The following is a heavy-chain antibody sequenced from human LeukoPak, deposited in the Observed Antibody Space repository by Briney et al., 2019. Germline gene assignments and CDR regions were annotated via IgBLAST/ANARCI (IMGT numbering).Heavy chain of an antibody. CDR3: AKSSAGAFDI. J-gene: IGHJ3*02. CDR2: IKEDGSQK. V-gene: IGHV3-7*02. Sequence: GGSLRLSCAASGFTFSSYWMTWVRQAPGKGLEWVANIKEDGSQKYYVDSVKGRFTISRDNAKNSLFLRMNSLRAEDTAVYYCAKSSAGAFDIWGQGTVVTVSS. CDR1: GFTFSSYW.